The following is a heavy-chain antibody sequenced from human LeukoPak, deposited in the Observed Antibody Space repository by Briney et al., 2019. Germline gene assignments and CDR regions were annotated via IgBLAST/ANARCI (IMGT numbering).Heavy chain of an antibody. CDR3: ARDLHDYGDYYYYYYYMDV. V-gene: IGHV4-59*01. D-gene: IGHD4-17*01. Sequence: SETLSLTCTVSGYSISSYYWSWIRQPPGKGLEWIGYIYYSGSTNYNPSLKSRVTISVDTSKNQFSLKLSSVTAADTAVYYCARDLHDYGDYYYYYYYMDVWGKGTTVTVSS. CDR1: GYSISSYY. J-gene: IGHJ6*03. CDR2: IYYSGST.